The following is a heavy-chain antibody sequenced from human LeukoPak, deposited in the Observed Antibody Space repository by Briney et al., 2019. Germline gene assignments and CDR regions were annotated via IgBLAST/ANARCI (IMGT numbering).Heavy chain of an antibody. V-gene: IGHV3-23*01. CDR1: GFTFSSYA. Sequence: GGSLRLSCAASGFTFSSYAMSWVRQAPGKGLEWVSAISGSGGSTYYADSVKGRFTISRDNSKNTLYLQMNSLRAEDTAVYYCAKDAGGLSYVLRFLEWLLPYFDYWAQGTLVTVSS. CDR2: ISGSGGST. D-gene: IGHD3-3*01. J-gene: IGHJ4*02. CDR3: AKDAGGLSYVLRFLEWLLPYFDY.